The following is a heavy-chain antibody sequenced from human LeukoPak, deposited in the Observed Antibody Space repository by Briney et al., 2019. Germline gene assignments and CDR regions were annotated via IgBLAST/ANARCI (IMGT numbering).Heavy chain of an antibody. CDR2: IYYSGST. D-gene: IGHD4-17*01. Sequence: SETLSLTCTVSGGSISSYYWSWIRQPPGKGLEWIGYIYYSGSTNYNPSLKSRVTISVDTSKNQFSLKLSSVTAADTAVYYCARGTYGDYENFGYWGQGTLVTVSS. J-gene: IGHJ4*02. V-gene: IGHV4-59*08. CDR1: GGSISSYY. CDR3: ARGTYGDYENFGY.